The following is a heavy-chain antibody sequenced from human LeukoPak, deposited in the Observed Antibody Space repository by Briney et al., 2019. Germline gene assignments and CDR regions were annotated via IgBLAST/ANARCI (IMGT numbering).Heavy chain of an antibody. Sequence: ASVKVSCKASGYTFTGYYMHWVRQAPGQGLEWMGWINPNSGGTNYAQKFQGRVTMTRDTSISTAYMELSRLRSDDTAVYYCARGRIAVAGNPDYWGQGTLVTVSS. CDR3: ARGRIAVAGNPDY. D-gene: IGHD6-19*01. V-gene: IGHV1-2*02. CDR2: INPNSGGT. J-gene: IGHJ4*02. CDR1: GYTFTGYY.